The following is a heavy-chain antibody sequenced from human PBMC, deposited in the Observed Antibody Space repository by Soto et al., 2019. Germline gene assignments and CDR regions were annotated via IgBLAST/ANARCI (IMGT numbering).Heavy chain of an antibody. CDR1: GYTFTSYT. J-gene: IGHJ4*01. CDR2: IGPSSGNT. CDR3: TRHNRNFFDY. D-gene: IGHD1-20*01. Sequence: GASVKVSCKASGYTFTSYTIIWVRQAPGQGLEWMGWIGPSSGNTDSASSLQGRVTMTTDTSTRKAYRELRSLRSDVTAVDYCTRHNRNFFDYWGQGTLVTVSS. V-gene: IGHV1-18*01.